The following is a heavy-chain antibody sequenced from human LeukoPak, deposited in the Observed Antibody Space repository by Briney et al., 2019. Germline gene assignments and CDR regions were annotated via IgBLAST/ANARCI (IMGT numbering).Heavy chain of an antibody. J-gene: IGHJ4*02. CDR1: GGSISSSSNY. Sequence: SETLSLTCTVSGGSISSSSNYWGWIRQPPGKGLEWIGSIYYSGSTYYNPSLKSRVTIFVDTSRNQFSLKLSSVTAADTAVYYCARHFGYYDFWSGYTDYWGQGTLVTVSS. CDR2: IYYSGST. D-gene: IGHD3-3*01. V-gene: IGHV4-39*01. CDR3: ARHFGYYDFWSGYTDY.